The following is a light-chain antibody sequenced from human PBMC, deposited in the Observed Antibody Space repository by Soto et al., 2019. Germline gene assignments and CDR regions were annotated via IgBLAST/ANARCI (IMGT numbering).Light chain of an antibody. CDR1: QIISSSSNREHY. CDR2: WSS. V-gene: IGKV4-1*01. Sequence: DIVMTQSPDSLAVSLGERATINCKSSQIISSSSNREHYLAWYQQKPGQPPRLLISWSSTRESGVPDRFSGSGSGTDFTLTISSLQAEDVAVYYCQQYYSNSITFGGGTKVEIK. J-gene: IGKJ4*01. CDR3: QQYYSNSIT.